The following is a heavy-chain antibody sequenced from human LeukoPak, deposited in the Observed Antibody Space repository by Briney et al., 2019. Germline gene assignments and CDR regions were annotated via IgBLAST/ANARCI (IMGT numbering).Heavy chain of an antibody. D-gene: IGHD3-3*01. CDR3: ARGRGYDFWSGYYTGTGFDY. J-gene: IGHJ4*02. CDR2: INHSGST. Sequence: TSETLSLTCAVYGGSFSGYYWSWIRQPPGKGLEWIGEINHSGSTNYNPSLKSRVTISVDTSKNQFSLKLSSVTAADTAVYYCARGRGYDFWSGYYTGTGFDYWGQGTLVTVSS. V-gene: IGHV4-34*01. CDR1: GGSFSGYY.